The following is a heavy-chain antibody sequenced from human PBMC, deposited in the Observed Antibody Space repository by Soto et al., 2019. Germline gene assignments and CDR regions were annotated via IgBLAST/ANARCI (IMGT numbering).Heavy chain of an antibody. CDR3: ARGLRAIAHIPDHYFDY. CDR2: MNPNSGNT. V-gene: IGHV1-8*01. D-gene: IGHD2-21*01. Sequence: ASVKVSCKASGYTFPSYDINWVRQATGQGLEWMGWMNPNSGNTGYAQKFQGRVTMTRNTSISTAYMELSSLRSEDTAVYFCARGLRAIAHIPDHYFDYWGQGTLVTVSS. J-gene: IGHJ4*02. CDR1: GYTFPSYD.